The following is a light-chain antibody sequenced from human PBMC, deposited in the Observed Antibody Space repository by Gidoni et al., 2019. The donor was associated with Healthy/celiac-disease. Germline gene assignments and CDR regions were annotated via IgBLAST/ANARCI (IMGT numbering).Light chain of an antibody. CDR2: GAS. V-gene: IGKV3-20*01. J-gene: IGKJ4*01. CDR3: QQYGSSPPGLT. CDR1: QSVSSSY. Sequence: EFVLTQSPGTLSLSPGERATLSCRASQSVSSSYFAWYQQKPGQAPRLLIYGASSRATGIPDRFSGSGSGTDFTLTISRLEPEYFALYYCQQYGSSPPGLTFGGGTKVEIK.